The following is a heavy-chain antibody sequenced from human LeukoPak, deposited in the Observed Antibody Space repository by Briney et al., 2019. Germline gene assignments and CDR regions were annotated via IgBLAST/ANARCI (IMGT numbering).Heavy chain of an antibody. J-gene: IGHJ3*02. V-gene: IGHV3-48*01. Sequence: GGSLRLSCATSGFTFSAYSMNWVRQAPGKGLEWISYIGSAIYYADSVKGRFTISRDNAKNSLFLQMNSLRAEDTAVYYCARDHAYAFDIWGQGTLVTVSS. CDR1: GFTFSAYS. CDR3: ARDHAYAFDI. D-gene: IGHD2-2*01. CDR2: IGSAI.